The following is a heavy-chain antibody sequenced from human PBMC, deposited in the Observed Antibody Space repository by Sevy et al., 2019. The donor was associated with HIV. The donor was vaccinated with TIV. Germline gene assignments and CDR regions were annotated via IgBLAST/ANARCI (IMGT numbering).Heavy chain of an antibody. J-gene: IGHJ6*02. D-gene: IGHD2-21*02. CDR1: GFTFSDYY. CDR3: ARDHVKDGDLGDYYYYAMDV. Sequence: GGSLRLSCAASGFTFSDYYMSWIRQAPGKGLEWLSYISGSDSTIYYAGSVKGRFTISRDNSKNSLYLQMNSMRAEDTAVYYCARDHVKDGDLGDYYYYAMDVWGQGTTVTVSS. CDR2: ISGSDSTI. V-gene: IGHV3-11*01.